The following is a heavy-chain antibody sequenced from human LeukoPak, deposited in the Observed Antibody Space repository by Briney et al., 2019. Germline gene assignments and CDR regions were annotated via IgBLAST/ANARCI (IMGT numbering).Heavy chain of an antibody. CDR3: ARLMWGSIVVVPAAIGAFDI. Sequence: GASVKVSCKASGGTFSSYAISWVRQAPGQGLGWMGRIIPILGIANYAQKFQGRVTITADKSTSTAYMELSSLRSEDTAVYYCARLMWGSIVVVPAAIGAFDIWGQGTMVTVSS. CDR1: GGTFSSYA. V-gene: IGHV1-69*04. J-gene: IGHJ3*02. D-gene: IGHD2-2*02. CDR2: IIPILGIA.